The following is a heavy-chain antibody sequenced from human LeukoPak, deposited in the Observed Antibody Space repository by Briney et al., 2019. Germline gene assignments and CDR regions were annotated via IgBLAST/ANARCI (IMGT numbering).Heavy chain of an antibody. D-gene: IGHD3-22*01. CDR1: GYTFTSYD. Sequence: ASVKVSCKASGYTFTSYDINWVRQATGQGREWMGWMNPNSGNTGYAQKFQGRVTMTRNTSISTAYMELSSLRSEDTAVYYCASMRSGYYYDSSGFPPYYYGMDVWGQGTTATVSS. CDR2: MNPNSGNT. J-gene: IGHJ6*02. V-gene: IGHV1-8*01. CDR3: ASMRSGYYYDSSGFPPYYYGMDV.